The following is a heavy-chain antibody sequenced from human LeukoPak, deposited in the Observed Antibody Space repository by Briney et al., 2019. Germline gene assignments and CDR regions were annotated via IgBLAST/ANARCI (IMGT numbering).Heavy chain of an antibody. CDR1: GFTFSSYG. Sequence: GGSLRLSCAASGFTFSSYGMHWVRQAPGKGLEWVAVIWYDGSNKYYADSVKGRFTISRDNSKKTLYLQMNSLRAEDTAVYYCATSGSYYRFEYWGQGTLVTVSS. CDR2: IWYDGSNK. V-gene: IGHV3-33*01. D-gene: IGHD1-26*01. J-gene: IGHJ4*02. CDR3: ATSGSYYRFEY.